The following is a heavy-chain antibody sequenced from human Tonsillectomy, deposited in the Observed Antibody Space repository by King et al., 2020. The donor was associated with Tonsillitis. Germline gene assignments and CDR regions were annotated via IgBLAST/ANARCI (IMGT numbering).Heavy chain of an antibody. V-gene: IGHV3-7*03. CDR3: ARVGAVAYGVFAY. CDR1: GFTFSSYW. D-gene: IGHD6-19*01. Sequence: VQLVESGGGLVQPGGSLRLSCAASGFTFSSYWMSWVRQAPGKGLEWVANIKQDGSEKYYVDSVKGRFTISRDNAKNSLYLQMTSLRAEDTAVYYCARVGAVAYGVFAYWGQGTLVTVSS. J-gene: IGHJ4*02. CDR2: IKQDGSEK.